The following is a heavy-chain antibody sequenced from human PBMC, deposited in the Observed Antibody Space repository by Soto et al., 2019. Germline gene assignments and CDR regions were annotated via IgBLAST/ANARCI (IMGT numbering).Heavy chain of an antibody. CDR3: ARSAVAVPYYYFGMDV. V-gene: IGHV1-69*13. Sequence: GASVKVSCKASGGTFSSYAISWVRQAPGQGLEWMGGIIPIFGTANYAQKFQGRVTITADESTSTAYMELSSLRSEDTAVYYCARSAVAVPYYYFGMDVWGQGTTVTVSS. J-gene: IGHJ6*02. D-gene: IGHD6-19*01. CDR2: IIPIFGTA. CDR1: GGTFSSYA.